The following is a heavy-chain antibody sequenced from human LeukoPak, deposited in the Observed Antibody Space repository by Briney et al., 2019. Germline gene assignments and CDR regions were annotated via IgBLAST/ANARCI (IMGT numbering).Heavy chain of an antibody. D-gene: IGHD6-19*01. CDR1: EFIFSDYA. CDR3: AKFEGATIPGWFNDY. Sequence: GGSLRLSCAASEFIFSDYAMGWVRQAPGKGLEWVSTIDKTTYPTFYADSVKGRFTISRANANNTLYLQMNRLRTDDQAVYFCAKFEGATIPGWFNDYWGQGILVTVSS. J-gene: IGHJ4*02. V-gene: IGHV3-23*05. CDR2: IDKTTYPT.